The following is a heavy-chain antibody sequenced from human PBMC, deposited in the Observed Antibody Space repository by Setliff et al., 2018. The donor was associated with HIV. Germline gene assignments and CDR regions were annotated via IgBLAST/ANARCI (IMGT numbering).Heavy chain of an antibody. CDR1: GGSISSGGYY. J-gene: IGHJ6*03. D-gene: IGHD1-26*01. V-gene: IGHV4-31*03. CDR3: AREGDYYYYMDV. CDR2: IYYSGST. Sequence: SETLSLTCTVSGGSISSGGYYWSWIRQHPGKGLEWIGYIYYSGSTYYNPSLKSRVTISVDTSKNQFSLKLSSVTAADTAVYYCAREGDYYYYMDVWGKGTTVTVSS.